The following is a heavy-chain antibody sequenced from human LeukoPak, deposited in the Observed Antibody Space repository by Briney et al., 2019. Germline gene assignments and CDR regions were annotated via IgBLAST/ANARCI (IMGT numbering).Heavy chain of an antibody. V-gene: IGHV1-2*02. CDR1: GYTLTELS. J-gene: IGHJ4*02. CDR3: ARYYYDSSGYYYY. D-gene: IGHD3-22*01. Sequence: ASVKVSCKVSGYTLTELSMHWVRQAPGQGLEWMGWINPNSGGTNYAQKFQGRVTMTRDTSISTAYMELSRLRSDDTAVYYCARYYYDSSGYYYYWGQGTLVTVSS. CDR2: INPNSGGT.